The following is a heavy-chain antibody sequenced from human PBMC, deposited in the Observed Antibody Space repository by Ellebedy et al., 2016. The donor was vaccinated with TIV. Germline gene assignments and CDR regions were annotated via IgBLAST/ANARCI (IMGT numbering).Heavy chain of an antibody. D-gene: IGHD3-16*01. J-gene: IGHJ5*02. V-gene: IGHV4-39*07. Sequence: SETLSLXXIVSGGSISSMSSPWGWIRQAPGKGLEWIGNVFYSGDTSYNPSLKSRVSISVDTSKNQFSLKLSSVTAADTAVYYCARGHDYVWRSYGASRWFDPWGQGTLVTVSS. CDR3: ARGHDYVWRSYGASRWFDP. CDR1: GGSISSMSSP. CDR2: VFYSGDT.